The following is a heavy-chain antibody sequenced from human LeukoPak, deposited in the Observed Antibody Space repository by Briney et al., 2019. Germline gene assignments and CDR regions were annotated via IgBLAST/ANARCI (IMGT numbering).Heavy chain of an antibody. J-gene: IGHJ2*01. CDR3: ARVGTDWGYWYFDL. Sequence: SETLSLTCTVSGGSISSYYWSWIRQPAGKGLEWIGRIYSSGSTNYNPSLKSRVTMSLDTSKNQFSLKLSSVTAADTAVYYCARVGTDWGYWYFDLWGRGTLVTVSS. D-gene: IGHD7-27*01. CDR1: GGSISSYY. V-gene: IGHV4-4*07. CDR2: IYSSGST.